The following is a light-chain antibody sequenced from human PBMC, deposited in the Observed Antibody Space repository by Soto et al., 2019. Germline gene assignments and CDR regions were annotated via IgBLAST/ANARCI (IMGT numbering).Light chain of an antibody. CDR2: WAS. CDR1: QTVFYSSNNKNY. V-gene: IGKV4-1*01. J-gene: IGKJ4*01. Sequence: DIVMTQSPDSLAVSLGERATINCKSSQTVFYSSNNKNYLAWYQQKPGQPPKLLIHWASTRESGVPDRISGSGSGTEFTLTISSLQAEDVAVYYCQQYYSTPLTFGGGTKVEIK. CDR3: QQYYSTPLT.